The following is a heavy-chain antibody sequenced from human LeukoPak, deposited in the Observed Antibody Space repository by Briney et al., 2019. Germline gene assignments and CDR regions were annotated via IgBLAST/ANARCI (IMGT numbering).Heavy chain of an antibody. CDR2: INHSGST. CDR3: ARARRGYSYGYWFDP. J-gene: IGHJ5*02. V-gene: IGHV4-34*01. Sequence: PSETLSLTCAVYGGSFSGYYLSWIRQPPGKGLEWIGEINHSGSTNYNPSLKSRVTISVDTSKNQFYLKLSSVTAADTAVYYCARARRGYSYGYWFDPWGQGTLVTVSS. D-gene: IGHD5-18*01. CDR1: GGSFSGYY.